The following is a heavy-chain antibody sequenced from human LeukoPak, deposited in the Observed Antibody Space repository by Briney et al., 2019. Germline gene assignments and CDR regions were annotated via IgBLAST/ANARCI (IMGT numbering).Heavy chain of an antibody. Sequence: SETLSLTCTVSGGSISSSSYYWGWIRQPPGKGLEWIGSIYYSGSTYYNPSLKSRVTISVDTSKNQFSLKLSSVTAADTAVYYCARGREHCNSTSCYSSWFDPWGQGTLVTVSS. CDR1: GGSISSSSYY. V-gene: IGHV4-39*07. J-gene: IGHJ5*02. CDR2: IYYSGST. CDR3: ARGREHCNSTSCYSSWFDP. D-gene: IGHD2-2*01.